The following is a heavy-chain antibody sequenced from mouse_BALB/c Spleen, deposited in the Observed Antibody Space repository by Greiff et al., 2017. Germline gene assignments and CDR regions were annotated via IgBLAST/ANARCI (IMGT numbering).Heavy chain of an antibody. D-gene: IGHD2-1*01. V-gene: IGHV1-7*01. Sequence: VQLQQSGAELAKPGASVKMSCKASGYTFTSYWMHWVKQRPGQGLEWIGYINPSTGYTEYNQKFKDKATLTADKSSSTAYMQLSSLTSEDSAVYYCARFYYGNRGFDYWGQGTTLTVSS. CDR1: GYTFTSYW. J-gene: IGHJ2*01. CDR2: INPSTGYT. CDR3: ARFYYGNRGFDY.